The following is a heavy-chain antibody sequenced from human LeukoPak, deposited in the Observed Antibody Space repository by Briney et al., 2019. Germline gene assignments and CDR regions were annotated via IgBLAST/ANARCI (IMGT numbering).Heavy chain of an antibody. CDR1: GGTFSSYA. CDR3: AKIGDHLCMDV. CDR2: IIPLFDTP. Sequence: SVKVFCKTSGGTFSSYAINWVRQAPGQGLEWVGGIIPLFDTPHYAQNFQGRVTITTEESTSTTYMELSSLRSEDTAVYYCAKIGDHLCMDVWGNGTTVTVSS. V-gene: IGHV1-69*05. J-gene: IGHJ6*03. D-gene: IGHD1-14*01.